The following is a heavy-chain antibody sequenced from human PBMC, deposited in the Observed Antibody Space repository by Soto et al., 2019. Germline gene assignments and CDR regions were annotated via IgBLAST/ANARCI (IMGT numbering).Heavy chain of an antibody. CDR2: ISAYNGNT. CDR1: GYTFTGYG. CDR3: ARPLGGDADYALPLNY. Sequence: QVQLVQSGAEVKRPGASVKVSCKASGYTFTGYGIAWVRQAPGQGLEWMGWISAYNGNTLQTQKFQDRLTMTTDTSANTAYMELRSLRSDDTAVYYCARPLGGDADYALPLNYWGQGTLVSVSS. D-gene: IGHD4-17*01. V-gene: IGHV1-18*04. J-gene: IGHJ4*02.